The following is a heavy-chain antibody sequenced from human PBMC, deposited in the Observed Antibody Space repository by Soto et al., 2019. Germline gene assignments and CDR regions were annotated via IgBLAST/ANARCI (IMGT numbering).Heavy chain of an antibody. CDR2: IYYSGST. D-gene: IGHD5-12*01. V-gene: IGHV4-59*08. J-gene: IGHJ4*02. CDR1: GGSISSYY. Sequence: SETLSLTCTVSGGSISSYYWSWIRQPPGKGLEWIGYIYYSGSTNYNPSLKSRVTISVDTSNKQFSLKLSSVTAADTAVYYCARLVDIGTNFDYWGQGTLVTVSS. CDR3: ARLVDIGTNFDY.